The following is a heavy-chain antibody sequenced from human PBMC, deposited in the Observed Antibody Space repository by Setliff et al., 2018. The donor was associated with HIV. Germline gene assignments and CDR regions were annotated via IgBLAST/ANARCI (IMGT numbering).Heavy chain of an antibody. CDR2: ITSAGTI. CDR1: EFTFSDYS. D-gene: IGHD7-27*01. CDR3: ARDLHWAFDY. V-gene: IGHV3-11*01. J-gene: IGHJ4*02. Sequence: GGSLRLSCTASEFTFSDYSMSWVRQAPGKGREWVSYITSAGTIYYADSVKGRFTISRDNAKNSLSLQMNNLRAGDTAVYYCARDLHWAFDYWGQGTLVTVSS.